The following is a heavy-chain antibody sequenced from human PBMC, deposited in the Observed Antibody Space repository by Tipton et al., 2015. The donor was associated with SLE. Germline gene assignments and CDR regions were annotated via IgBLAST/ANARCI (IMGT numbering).Heavy chain of an antibody. V-gene: IGHV3-21*01. D-gene: IGHD6-19*01. CDR1: GFTFRSFS. CDR3: VRGERKQWLVRPY. Sequence: SLRLSCAASGFTFRSFSMHWVRQAPGKGLEWVSSISATSGSIYYADSVKGRFTISRDNAKNSLYLQMNSLRAEDTAVYYCVRGERKQWLVRPYWGQGTRVIVSS. J-gene: IGHJ4*02. CDR2: ISATSGSI.